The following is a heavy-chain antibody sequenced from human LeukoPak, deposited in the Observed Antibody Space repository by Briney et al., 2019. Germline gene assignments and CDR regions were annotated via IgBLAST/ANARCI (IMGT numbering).Heavy chain of an antibody. CDR2: IKQDGSEK. J-gene: IGHJ4*02. V-gene: IGHV3-7*01. CDR3: ARAKREYYDYVWGSYRYFDY. D-gene: IGHD3-16*02. CDR1: GFTFSSYW. Sequence: PGGSLGLSCAASGFTFSSYWMSWVRQAPGKGLEWVANIKQDGSEKYYVDSVKGRFTISRDNAKNSLYLQMNSLRAEDTAVYYCARAKREYYDYVWGSYRYFDYWGQGTLVTVSS.